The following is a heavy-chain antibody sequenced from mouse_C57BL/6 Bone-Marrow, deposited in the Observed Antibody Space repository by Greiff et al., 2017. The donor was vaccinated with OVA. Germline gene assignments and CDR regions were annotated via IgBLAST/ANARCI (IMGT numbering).Heavy chain of an antibody. CDR1: GFTFSSYG. V-gene: IGHV5-6*02. Sequence: EVKLVESGGDLVKPGGSLKLSCAASGFTFSSYGMSWVRQTPDKRLEWVATISSGGSYTYYRDSVKGRFTISRDNAKNTLYLQMSSLKSEDTAMYYCARRTFAYWGQGTLVTVSA. J-gene: IGHJ3*01. CDR2: ISSGGSYT. CDR3: ARRTFAY.